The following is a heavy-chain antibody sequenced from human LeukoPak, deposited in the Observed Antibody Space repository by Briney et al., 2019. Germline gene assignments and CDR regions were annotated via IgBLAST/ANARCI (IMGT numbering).Heavy chain of an antibody. J-gene: IGHJ5*02. D-gene: IGHD2-2*01. Sequence: GGSLRLSCAASGFTFSSYSMNWVRQAPGKGLEWVSSISSSSSYIYYADSVKGRFTISRDNARNSLYLQMNSLRAEDTAVYYCARYVVVPATAFDPWGQGTLVTVSS. V-gene: IGHV3-21*01. CDR2: ISSSSSYI. CDR1: GFTFSSYS. CDR3: ARYVVVPATAFDP.